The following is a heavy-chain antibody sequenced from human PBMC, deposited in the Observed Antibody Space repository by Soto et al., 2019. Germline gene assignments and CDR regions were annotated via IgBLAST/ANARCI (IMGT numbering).Heavy chain of an antibody. D-gene: IGHD3-10*01. J-gene: IGHJ5*02. V-gene: IGHV1-69*02. Sequence: QVQLVQSGAEVKKPGSSVRVSCKASGDTFNFYSINWVRQAPGLGPEWMGRINPILSMSNYAQRFQGRVTMTADKSTSTAYMELSSLRSEDTAMYYCASSYGSGYRAFDPWGQGALVTVSS. CDR2: INPILSMS. CDR3: ASSYGSGYRAFDP. CDR1: GDTFNFYS.